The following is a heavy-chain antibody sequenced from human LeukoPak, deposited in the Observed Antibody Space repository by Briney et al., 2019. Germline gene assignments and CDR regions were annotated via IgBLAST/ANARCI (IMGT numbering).Heavy chain of an antibody. CDR3: AKDLSSGWYPYYFDF. Sequence: PGGSLRLSCAASGFTFSNYAMNWVRQAPGKGLEWVSAISGSGAATFNADSVKGRFTISRDNSKNTLYLQMNSLRAEDTAVYYCAKDLSSGWYPYYFDFWGRGTLGTVSS. J-gene: IGHJ4*02. CDR2: ISGSGAAT. V-gene: IGHV3-23*01. CDR1: GFTFSNYA. D-gene: IGHD6-19*01.